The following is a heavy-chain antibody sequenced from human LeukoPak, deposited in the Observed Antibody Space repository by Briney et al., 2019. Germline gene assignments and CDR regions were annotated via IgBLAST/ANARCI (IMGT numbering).Heavy chain of an antibody. CDR3: ATTGPVTVATTGWFDP. J-gene: IGHJ5*02. CDR1: GYTLTEIS. Sequence: ASVKVSCKDFGYTLTEISIHWVRQAPGKGLEWMGGFDPEDGETIYAEKFQARVTLTEDTSRDTAYMELSSLRSGDTAVYYCATTGPVTVATTGWFDPWGQGTLVTVSS. D-gene: IGHD5-12*01. V-gene: IGHV1-24*01. CDR2: FDPEDGET.